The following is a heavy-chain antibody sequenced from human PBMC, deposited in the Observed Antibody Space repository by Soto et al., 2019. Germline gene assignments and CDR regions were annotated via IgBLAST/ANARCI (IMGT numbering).Heavy chain of an antibody. D-gene: IGHD4-17*01. V-gene: IGHV3-74*01. CDR2: INGDGSST. CDR3: TRDPPYGDAAFDF. Sequence: EVQLVESGGGLVQPGGSLRLSCAASGFTISSYWMHWVRQVPGKGLVWVSRINGDGSSTSYADSVKGRFIISRDNAKNTLYLQMNSLGAEDTAVYYCTRDPPYGDAAFDFWGQGTLVTVSS. CDR1: GFTISSYW. J-gene: IGHJ4*02.